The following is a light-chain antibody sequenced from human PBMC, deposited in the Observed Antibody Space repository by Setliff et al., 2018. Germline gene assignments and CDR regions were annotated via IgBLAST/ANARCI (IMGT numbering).Light chain of an antibody. V-gene: IGLV2-14*03. Sequence: QSALTQAASVSGSPGQSITISCTGTSSDIGVYNYVSWYQQHPGKAPKLMIYDVSRRPSGVSNRFSGSKSGNTASLTVSGLQPEDEADYYCCSYTDSSDLYVFGSGTKVTVL. CDR2: DVS. J-gene: IGLJ1*01. CDR3: CSYTDSSDLYV. CDR1: SSDIGVYNY.